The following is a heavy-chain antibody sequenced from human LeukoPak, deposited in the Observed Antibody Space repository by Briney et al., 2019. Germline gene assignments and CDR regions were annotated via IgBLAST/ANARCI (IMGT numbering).Heavy chain of an antibody. Sequence: GGSLRLSCAASGFTVSSNYMSWVRQAPGKGLEWVSVIYSGGSTYYADSVKGRFTISRDNSKNTPYLQMNSLRAEDTAVYYCARDDTVAGTDAFDIWGQGTMVTVSS. CDR2: IYSGGST. D-gene: IGHD6-19*01. V-gene: IGHV3-53*01. CDR1: GFTVSSNY. J-gene: IGHJ3*02. CDR3: ARDDTVAGTDAFDI.